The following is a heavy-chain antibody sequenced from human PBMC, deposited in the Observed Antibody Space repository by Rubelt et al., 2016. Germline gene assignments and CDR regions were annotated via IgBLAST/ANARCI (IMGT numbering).Heavy chain of an antibody. J-gene: IGHJ3*02. D-gene: IGHD1-26*01. CDR2: IYPGDSDT. V-gene: IGHV5-51*01. Sequence: EVQLVQSGAEVKKPGESLKISCKGSGYSFTTYWIGWVRQMPGKGLECMGIIYPGDSDTRYRPSFQGQVTIAAAKSFSTAYLQWSSLKASDTAMYYCARLRGSPQGAAFDIWGQGTMVTVSS. CDR1: GYSFTTYW. CDR3: ARLRGSPQGAAFDI.